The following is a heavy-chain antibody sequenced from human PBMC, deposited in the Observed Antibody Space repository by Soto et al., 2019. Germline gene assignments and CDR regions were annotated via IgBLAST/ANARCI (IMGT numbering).Heavy chain of an antibody. Sequence: QVQLVQSGAKVKRPGSSVKVSCKASGGTFNSHTINWVRQAPGQGLEWVGRVVPLLGIESHPQKFKDRLRYIAETPADSVFMGVSNLRSEDTTVSQCTRDRPEKDVVPVPPHDFDSWGPGTLITVSS. D-gene: IGHD2-21*01. CDR3: TRDRPEKDVVPVPPHDFDS. CDR1: GGTFNSHT. V-gene: IGHV1-69*08. J-gene: IGHJ4*02. CDR2: VVPLLGIE.